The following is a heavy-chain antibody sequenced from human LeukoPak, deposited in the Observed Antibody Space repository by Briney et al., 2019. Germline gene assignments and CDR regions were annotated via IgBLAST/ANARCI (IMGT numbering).Heavy chain of an antibody. CDR3: ARDRYNWNYYYYGMDV. V-gene: IGHV1-18*01. D-gene: IGHD1-20*01. J-gene: IGHJ6*02. Sequence: GASVKVSCKASGYTFTSYGISWVRQAPGQGLEWMGWISAYNGNTNYAQKLQGRVTMTTDTSTSTAYMELRSLRSDDTAVYYCARDRYNWNYYYYGMDVWGQGTTVTVSS. CDR2: ISAYNGNT. CDR1: GYTFTSYG.